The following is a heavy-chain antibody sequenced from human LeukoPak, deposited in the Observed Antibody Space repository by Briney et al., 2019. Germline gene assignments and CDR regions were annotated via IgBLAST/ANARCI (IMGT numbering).Heavy chain of an antibody. J-gene: IGHJ4*02. D-gene: IGHD2-15*01. CDR1: GFTFSSYS. CDR2: ISSSSSYI. Sequence: KTGGSLRLSCAASGFTFSSYSMNWVRQAPGKGLEWVSSISSSSSYIYYADSVKGRFTISRDNAKNSLYLQMNSLRAEDTAVYYCASLLGYCSGGSCYRIDYWGQGTLVTVSS. CDR3: ASLLGYCSGGSCYRIDY. V-gene: IGHV3-21*01.